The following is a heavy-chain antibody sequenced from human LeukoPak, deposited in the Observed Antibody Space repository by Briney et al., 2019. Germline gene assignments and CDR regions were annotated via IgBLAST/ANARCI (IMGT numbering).Heavy chain of an antibody. Sequence: PGGSLRLSRADSGYTLCSSAMRGGRQAPGKGLEWVSGISGSGSSTYYADSVKGRFTISRDNSKHTLYLQMYTQRAEDTAIYYCAIRSGQNGGLNRYWGQGTLVTVSS. CDR3: AIRSGQNGGLNRY. V-gene: IGHV3-23*01. J-gene: IGHJ4*02. CDR1: GYTLCSSA. CDR2: ISGSGSST. D-gene: IGHD2-8*01.